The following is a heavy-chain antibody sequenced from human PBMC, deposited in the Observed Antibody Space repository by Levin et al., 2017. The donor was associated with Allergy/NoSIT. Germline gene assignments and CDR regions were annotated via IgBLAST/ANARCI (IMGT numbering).Heavy chain of an antibody. Sequence: SETLSLTCTVSGGSISSGGYYWSWIRQHPGTGLEWIGYIYYSGSTYYNPSLKSRVTISVDTSKNQFSLKLSSVTAADTAVYYCARDLFYDILTGYSMDVWGKGTTVTVSS. CDR1: GGSISSGGYY. V-gene: IGHV4-31*03. J-gene: IGHJ6*03. D-gene: IGHD3-9*01. CDR3: ARDLFYDILTGYSMDV. CDR2: IYYSGST.